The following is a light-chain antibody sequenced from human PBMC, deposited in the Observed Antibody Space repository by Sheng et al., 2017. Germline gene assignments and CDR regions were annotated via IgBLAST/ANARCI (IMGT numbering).Light chain of an antibody. CDR3: QQYDGGLLPFT. V-gene: IGKV3-20*01. Sequence: EIVLAQSPGTLSLSPGERATLSCRASQSVSDNFLAWYQQKPGQAPRLLIYRASSRATGIPDRFSGSGSGTDSTLTITRLEPEDFAVYYCQQYDGGLLPFTFGPGTKVDV. J-gene: IGKJ3*01. CDR1: QSVSDNF. CDR2: RAS.